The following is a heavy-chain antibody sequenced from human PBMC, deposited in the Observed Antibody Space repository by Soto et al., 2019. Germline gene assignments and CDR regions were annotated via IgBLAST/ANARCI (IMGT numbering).Heavy chain of an antibody. CDR2: FDPEDGET. V-gene: IGHV1-24*01. Sequence: QVQLVQSGAEVKKPGSSVQVSCKVSGYTLTELSMHWVRQAPGKGLEWMGGFDPEDGETIYAQKFQGRVTMTEDTSTETAYLEVSSLRSEDTAVYYCATAAAYCGGDCYSSGDAFDIWGQGTMVTVSS. CDR1: GYTLTELS. J-gene: IGHJ3*02. D-gene: IGHD2-21*02. CDR3: ATAAAYCGGDCYSSGDAFDI.